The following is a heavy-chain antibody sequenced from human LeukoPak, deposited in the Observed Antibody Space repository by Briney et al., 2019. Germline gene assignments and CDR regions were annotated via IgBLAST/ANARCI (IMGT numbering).Heavy chain of an antibody. Sequence: GGSLRLSCAASGFTFSSYSMNGVRQAPGKGLEGVSPISSSSSYIYYADSVKGRFTISRDNAKNALYLQMNSLRAEDTAVYYCARTYDSSGYYPYYFDYWGQGTLVTVSS. D-gene: IGHD3-22*01. V-gene: IGHV3-21*01. CDR2: ISSSSSYI. J-gene: IGHJ4*02. CDR3: ARTYDSSGYYPYYFDY. CDR1: GFTFSSYS.